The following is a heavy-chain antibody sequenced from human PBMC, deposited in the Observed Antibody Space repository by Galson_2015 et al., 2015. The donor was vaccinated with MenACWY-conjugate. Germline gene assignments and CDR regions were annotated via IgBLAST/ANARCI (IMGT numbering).Heavy chain of an antibody. CDR1: GFSFSSYA. CDR3: ARFSSSWYSDY. V-gene: IGHV3-30*04. J-gene: IGHJ4*02. D-gene: IGHD6-13*01. Sequence: SLRLSCAASGFSFSSYAMHWVRQAPGKGLEWVAIISSDGSNEYYADSVKGRLTISRDNSKNTLSLQMISLGAEDTAVYYCARFSSSWYSDYWGQGTLVTVSS. CDR2: ISSDGSNE.